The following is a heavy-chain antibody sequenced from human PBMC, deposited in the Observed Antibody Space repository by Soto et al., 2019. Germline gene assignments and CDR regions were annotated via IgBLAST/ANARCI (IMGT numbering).Heavy chain of an antibody. D-gene: IGHD2-15*01. CDR2: INTGNGNT. CDR1: GYTFTNYA. CDR3: ARLDCSGGSCYPGVPFDP. Sequence: GASVKVSCKASGYTFTNYAMHWVRQAPGQRLEWMGWINTGNGNTKYSQNSQGRVTITRDTSANTAYMELSSLRSEDTAVYYCARLDCSGGSCYPGVPFDPWGQGTLVTVSS. J-gene: IGHJ5*02. V-gene: IGHV1-3*04.